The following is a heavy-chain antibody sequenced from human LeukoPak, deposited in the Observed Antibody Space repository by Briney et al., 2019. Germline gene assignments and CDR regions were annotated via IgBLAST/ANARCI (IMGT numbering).Heavy chain of an antibody. Sequence: SETLSLTCAVYGGSFSDYYWSWIRQPPGKGLEWIGEINPSGSTNYSPSLKSRVTISVDTSKNQFSLKLSSVAAADTAVYFCARVGYSYVINDWSRTGLGAYPTKYYYHMDVWDKGTSVTVSS. CDR3: ARVGYSYVINDWSRTGLGAYPTKYYYHMDV. D-gene: IGHD5-18*01. J-gene: IGHJ6*03. CDR1: GGSFSDYY. V-gene: IGHV4-34*01. CDR2: INPSGST.